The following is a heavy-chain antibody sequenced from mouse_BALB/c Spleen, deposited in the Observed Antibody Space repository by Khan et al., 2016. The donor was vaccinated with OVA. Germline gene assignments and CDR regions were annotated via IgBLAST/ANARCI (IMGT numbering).Heavy chain of an antibody. J-gene: IGHJ1*01. CDR2: ISSGNATI. Sequence: EVELVESGGGLVQPGGSRKLSCAASGFTFSSFGMHWVRQAPEKGLEWVAYISSGNATIYYADIVKGRFTLSRDNPKNTLFLQMTSLRSEDTAMYYCARSMISTWYFDVWGAGTTVTVSS. V-gene: IGHV5-17*02. CDR3: ARSMISTWYFDV. CDR1: GFTFSSFG. D-gene: IGHD2-4*01.